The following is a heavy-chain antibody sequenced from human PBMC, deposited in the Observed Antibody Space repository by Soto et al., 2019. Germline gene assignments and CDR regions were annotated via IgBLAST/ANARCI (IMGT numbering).Heavy chain of an antibody. CDR3: AREGSRPYYYYGMDV. Sequence: QVQLVQSGAEVKKPGASVKVSCKASGYSFTTYGIAWVRQAPGQGLGWMGGISTYNGDTDYAQNLQGRLIMTTDTSTTTAYMELRSLRSDDTAVYYCAREGSRPYYYYGMDVWGQGTTVSVSS. CDR1: GYSFTTYG. V-gene: IGHV1-18*01. J-gene: IGHJ6*02. D-gene: IGHD2-15*01. CDR2: ISTYNGDT.